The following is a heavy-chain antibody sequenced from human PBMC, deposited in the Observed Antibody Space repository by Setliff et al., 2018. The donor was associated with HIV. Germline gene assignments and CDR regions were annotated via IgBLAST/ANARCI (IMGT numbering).Heavy chain of an antibody. J-gene: IGHJ4*02. CDR3: ARSLRYFDWSLHY. V-gene: IGHV4-31*03. CDR1: GGSISSGGYY. CDR2: IYYSGST. D-gene: IGHD3-9*01. Sequence: CTVSGGSISSGGYYWSWIRQHPGKGLEWIGYIYYSGSTYYNPSLKSRVTISVDTSKNQFSLKLSSVTAADTAVYYCARSLRYFDWSLHYWGQGMLVTVSS.